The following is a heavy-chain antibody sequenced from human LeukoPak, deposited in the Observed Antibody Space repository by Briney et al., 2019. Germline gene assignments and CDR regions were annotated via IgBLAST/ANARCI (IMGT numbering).Heavy chain of an antibody. CDR1: RFTFSRYA. V-gene: IGHV3-23*05. Sequence: GGSLRLSCAATRFTFSRYAMSWVRQAPGKGLEWVSAVNNKGNNKYYADSVKGRFTISRDNSKNTLYLQMDSLGAEDTAVYYCAKDVRGGPILGAGSVDFWGQGTLVTVSS. CDR2: VNNKGNNK. CDR3: AKDVRGGPILGAGSVDF. D-gene: IGHD1-26*01. J-gene: IGHJ4*02.